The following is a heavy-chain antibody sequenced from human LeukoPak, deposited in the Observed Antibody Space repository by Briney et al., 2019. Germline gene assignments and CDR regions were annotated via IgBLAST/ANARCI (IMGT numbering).Heavy chain of an antibody. J-gene: IGHJ4*02. D-gene: IGHD3-10*01. CDR1: GGSISSSSYY. V-gene: IGHV4-39*07. CDR3: ARCGWFGELPVY. CDR2: IYYSGST. Sequence: SETLSLTCTVSGGSISSSSYYWGWIRQPPGKGLEWIGSIYYSGSTYYNPSLKSRVTISVDTSKNQFSLKLSSVTAADTAVYYCARCGWFGELPVYWGQGTLVTVSS.